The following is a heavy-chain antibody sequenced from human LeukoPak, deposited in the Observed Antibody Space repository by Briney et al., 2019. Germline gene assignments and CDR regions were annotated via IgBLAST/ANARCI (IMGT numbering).Heavy chain of an antibody. CDR2: TFYAGTT. J-gene: IGHJ6*02. Sequence: PPETLSLTCTVSGGSINSGSFYWDWIRQPPGKGLEWITRTFYAGTTYYTPSLKSRVTISVDTSKNQFSLKLNSVTAADTAVYFCARHKGFGVSNYYVMDVWGQGTTVTVS. V-gene: IGHV4-39*01. CDR3: ARHKGFGVSNYYVMDV. D-gene: IGHD3-16*01. CDR1: GGSINSGSFY.